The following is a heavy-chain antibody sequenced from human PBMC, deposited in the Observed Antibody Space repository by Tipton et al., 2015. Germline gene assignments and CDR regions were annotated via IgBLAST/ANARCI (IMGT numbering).Heavy chain of an antibody. D-gene: IGHD4-17*01. CDR2: IDWNGGRT. J-gene: IGHJ4*02. Sequence: SLRLSCAASGFTFDDYGMTWVRQVPGKGLEWVAGIDWNGGRTGYADSVKGRFTISRDNSKSTLNLLMNSLRPEDTAVYFCARENYDDSYFDYWGQGILVTVSS. CDR1: GFTFDDYG. CDR3: ARENYDDSYFDY. V-gene: IGHV3-20*04.